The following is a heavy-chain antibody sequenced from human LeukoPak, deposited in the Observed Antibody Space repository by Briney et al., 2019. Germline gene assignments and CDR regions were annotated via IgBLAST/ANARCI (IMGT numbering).Heavy chain of an antibody. J-gene: IGHJ4*02. CDR2: IRYDGSNK. Sequence: PGGSLRLSCAASGFTFSSYGMHWVRQAPGKGLEWVAFIRYDGSNKYYADSVKGRFTISRDNDKNSLYLQMNSLRAEDTAVYYCARAHHRRVYDYVWGSYPYWGQGTLVTVSS. CDR1: GFTFSSYG. D-gene: IGHD3-16*02. V-gene: IGHV3-30*02. CDR3: ARAHHRRVYDYVWGSYPY.